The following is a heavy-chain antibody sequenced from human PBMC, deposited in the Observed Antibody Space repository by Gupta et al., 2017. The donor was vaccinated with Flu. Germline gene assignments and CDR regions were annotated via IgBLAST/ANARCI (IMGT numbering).Heavy chain of an antibody. CDR3: ARVAGAGQKLDY. Sequence: SWIRQPPGKGLEWIGEINHSGSTNYNPSLKSRVTISVDTSKNQFSLKLSSVTAADTAVYYCARVAGAGQKLDYWGQGTLVTVSS. J-gene: IGHJ4*02. D-gene: IGHD1-26*01. V-gene: IGHV4-34*01. CDR2: INHSGST.